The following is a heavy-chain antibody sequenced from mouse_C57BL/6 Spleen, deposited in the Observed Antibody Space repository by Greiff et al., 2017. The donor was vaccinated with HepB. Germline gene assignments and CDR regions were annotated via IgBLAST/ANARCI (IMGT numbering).Heavy chain of an antibody. D-gene: IGHD1-1*01. CDR2: IYPGDGDT. V-gene: IGHV1-80*01. CDR1: GYAFSSYW. J-gene: IGHJ4*01. CDR3: ARGDGSSYEGGMDY. Sequence: VQLVESGAELVKPGASVKISCKASGYAFSSYWMNWVKQRPGKGLEWIGQIYPGDGDTNYNGKFKGKATLTADKSSSTAYMQLSSLTSEDSAFYFCARGDGSSYEGGMDYWGQGTSVTVSS.